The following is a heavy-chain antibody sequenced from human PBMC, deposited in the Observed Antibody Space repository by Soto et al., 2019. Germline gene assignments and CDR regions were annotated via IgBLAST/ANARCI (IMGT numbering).Heavy chain of an antibody. D-gene: IGHD1-26*01. CDR2: IYPGDSDT. CDR1: GYSFTSYW. J-gene: IGHJ6*02. CDR3: AMPIVGANSYYYYGMAV. Sequence: GESLKISCKGSGYSFTSYWIGWVRQMPGKGLEWMGIIYPGDSDTRYSPSFQGQVTISADKSISTAYLQWSSLKASDTAMYYCAMPIVGANSYYYYGMAVWGQGTTVTVS. V-gene: IGHV5-51*01.